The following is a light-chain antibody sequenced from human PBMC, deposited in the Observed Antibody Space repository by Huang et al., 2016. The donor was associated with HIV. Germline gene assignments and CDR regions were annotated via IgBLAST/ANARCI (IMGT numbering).Light chain of an antibody. J-gene: IGKJ4*01. CDR1: QSVSTY. V-gene: IGKV3-11*01. Sequence: DIVLTQSPATLSLSPGERATLSCRASQSVSTYLAWYQQKPGPAPRLLIYDASNRATGIPARFSGSGSGTDFTLTISSLEPEDSAVYYCQQRSNWPPLTFGGGTKVEIK. CDR3: QQRSNWPPLT. CDR2: DAS.